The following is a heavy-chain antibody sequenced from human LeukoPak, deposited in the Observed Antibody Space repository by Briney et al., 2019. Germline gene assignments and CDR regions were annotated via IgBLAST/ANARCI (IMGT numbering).Heavy chain of an antibody. CDR2: ISGYNGNT. D-gene: IGHD3-22*01. J-gene: IGHJ3*02. Sequence: ASVKVSCKASGFTFTNYGITWVRQAPGQGLEWMGWISGYNGNTHYAQNFQGRVSMTTDTSTSTAYMELRGLRSDDTAVYYCARDYYYDSSVYYGAASDIWGQGTTVTVSS. CDR1: GFTFTNYG. CDR3: ARDYYYDSSVYYGAASDI. V-gene: IGHV1-18*01.